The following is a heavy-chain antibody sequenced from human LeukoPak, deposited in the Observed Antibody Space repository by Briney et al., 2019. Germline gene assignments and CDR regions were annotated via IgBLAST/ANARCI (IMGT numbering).Heavy chain of an antibody. J-gene: IGHJ4*02. Sequence: GASVKVSCKASGYIFTNYGTSWVRQAPGQGLEWMGWIGPYNGYTNYAQKLQGRVTLTTDTSTSTAYMDLRSLRSDDTAVYYCVREKYCSGDTCYSGAIDSWGQGTLVTVSS. CDR1: GYIFTNYG. D-gene: IGHD2-15*01. V-gene: IGHV1-18*01. CDR3: VREKYCSGDTCYSGAIDS. CDR2: IGPYNGYT.